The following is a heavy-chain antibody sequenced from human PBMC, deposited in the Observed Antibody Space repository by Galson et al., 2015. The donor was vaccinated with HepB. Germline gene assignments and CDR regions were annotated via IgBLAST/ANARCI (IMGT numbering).Heavy chain of an antibody. Sequence: SLRLSCAASGFTFSSYAMSWVRQAPGKGLEWVSAISGSGGSTYYADSVKGRFTISRDNSKNTLYLQMNSLRAEDTAVYYCAKDHYDSSGYYDYWGQGTLVTVSS. D-gene: IGHD3-22*01. V-gene: IGHV3-23*01. CDR3: AKDHYDSSGYYDY. J-gene: IGHJ4*02. CDR1: GFTFSSYA. CDR2: ISGSGGST.